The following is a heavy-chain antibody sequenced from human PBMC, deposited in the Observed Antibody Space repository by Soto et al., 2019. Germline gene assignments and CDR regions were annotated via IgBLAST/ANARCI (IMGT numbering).Heavy chain of an antibody. CDR3: ARDWSYYDILTGYYNPNFLFDY. V-gene: IGHV1-8*01. CDR2: MNPDSGNT. D-gene: IGHD3-9*01. Sequence: ASVKVSCKASGYTFTSYDINWVRQATGQGLEWMGWMNPDSGNTGYAQKFQGRVTMTRDTSISTAYMELSRLRSDDTAVYYCARDWSYYDILTGYYNPNFLFDYWGQGTLVTSPQ. CDR1: GYTFTSYD. J-gene: IGHJ4*02.